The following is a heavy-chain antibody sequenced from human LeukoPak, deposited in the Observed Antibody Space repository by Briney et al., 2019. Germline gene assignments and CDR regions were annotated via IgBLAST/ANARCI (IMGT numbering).Heavy chain of an antibody. J-gene: IGHJ4*02. D-gene: IGHD5-24*01. Sequence: ASVKVSCKASGYTFTSYYMHWVRQAPGQGLEWMGGIIPIFGTANYAQKFQGRVTITADKSTSTAYMELSSLRSEDTAVYYCASQMATHSYYFDYWGQGTLVTVSS. CDR1: GYTFTSYY. V-gene: IGHV1-69*06. CDR3: ASQMATHSYYFDY. CDR2: IIPIFGTA.